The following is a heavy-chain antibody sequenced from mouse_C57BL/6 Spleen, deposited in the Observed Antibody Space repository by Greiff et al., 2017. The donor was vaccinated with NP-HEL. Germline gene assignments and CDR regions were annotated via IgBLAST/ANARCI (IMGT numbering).Heavy chain of an antibody. CDR2: INPSNGGT. J-gene: IGHJ1*03. D-gene: IGHD2-3*01. CDR1: GYTFTSSW. Sequence: QVQLQQPGTELVKPGASVKLSCKASGYTFTSSWLHWVKQRPGQGLEWIGNINPSNGGTNYNAKFKSKAPLTVDKSSSTAYMQLSSLTSEDSAVYYCVGGLLRYFDVWGTGTTVTVSS. V-gene: IGHV1-53*01. CDR3: VGGLLRYFDV.